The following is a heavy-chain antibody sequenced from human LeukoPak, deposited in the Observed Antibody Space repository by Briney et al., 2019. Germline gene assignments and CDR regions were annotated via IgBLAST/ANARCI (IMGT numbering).Heavy chain of an antibody. J-gene: IGHJ4*02. D-gene: IGHD3-9*01. CDR3: ARQHPLTGYYWVY. CDR2: IDPSDSYT. CDR1: GYSFISYW. Sequence: GESLKISCKGSGYSFISYWISWVRQMPGKGLEWMGRIDPSDSYTNYSPSFQGHVTISADKSISTAYLQWSSLKASDTAMYYCARQHPLTGYYWVYWGQGTLVTVSS. V-gene: IGHV5-10-1*01.